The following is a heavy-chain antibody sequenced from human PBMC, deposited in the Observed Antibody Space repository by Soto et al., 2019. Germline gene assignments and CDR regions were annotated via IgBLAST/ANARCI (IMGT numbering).Heavy chain of an antibody. CDR1: GFSVSTSGVG. D-gene: IGHD2-15*01. J-gene: IGHJ6*02. CDR2: IYWDGDE. V-gene: IGHV2-5*02. CDR3: AHKGGRGAGMDV. Sequence: PTLVNPTQTLTLTCTFSGFSVSTSGVGVAWIRQPPGKALEWLALIYWDGDERYSPFLQSRVTITKDTSKNQVVLTMTNMDPVDTATYYCAHKGGRGAGMDVWGQGTTVTVS.